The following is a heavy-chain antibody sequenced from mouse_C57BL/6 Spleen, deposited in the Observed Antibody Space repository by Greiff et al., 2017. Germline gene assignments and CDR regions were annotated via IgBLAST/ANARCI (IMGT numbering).Heavy chain of an antibody. J-gene: IGHJ4*01. D-gene: IGHD2-5*01. CDR1: GYAFSSSW. CDR3: ARSGYSNYEYYAMDY. CDR2: IYPGDGDT. V-gene: IGHV1-82*01. Sequence: VHLVESGPELVKPGASVKISCKASGYAFSSSWMNWVKQRPGKGLEWIGRIYPGDGDTNYNGKFKGKATLTADKSSSTAYMQLSSLTSEDSAVYFCARSGYSNYEYYAMDYWGQGTSVTVSS.